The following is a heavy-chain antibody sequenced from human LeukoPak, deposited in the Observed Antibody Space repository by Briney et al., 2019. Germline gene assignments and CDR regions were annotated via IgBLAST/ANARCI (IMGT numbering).Heavy chain of an antibody. CDR2: INHSGST. CDR1: GGSFSGYY. CDR3: ARKDIVVVPAAITLHDAFDI. V-gene: IGHV4-34*01. D-gene: IGHD2-2*01. J-gene: IGHJ3*02. Sequence: SETLSLTCAVYGGSFSGYYWSWIRQPPGKGLEWIGEINHSGSTNYNPSLKSRVAISVDTSKNQFSLKLSSVTAADTAVYYCARKDIVVVPAAITLHDAFDIWGQGTMVTISS.